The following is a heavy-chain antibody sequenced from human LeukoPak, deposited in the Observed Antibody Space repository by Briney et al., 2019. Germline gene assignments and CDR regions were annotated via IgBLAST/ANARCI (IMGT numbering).Heavy chain of an antibody. D-gene: IGHD1-14*01. V-gene: IGHV3-48*03. Sequence: GGSLRLSCAASGFTFTNYEMNWGRQAPGKGLEWVSYISISGDTVYYTDSVKGRFTISRDNAKNSLYLHMNSLRPEDTAIYYCSRDGPGDSWGQGTLVTVSS. CDR2: ISISGDTV. CDR3: SRDGPGDS. J-gene: IGHJ4*02. CDR1: GFTFTNYE.